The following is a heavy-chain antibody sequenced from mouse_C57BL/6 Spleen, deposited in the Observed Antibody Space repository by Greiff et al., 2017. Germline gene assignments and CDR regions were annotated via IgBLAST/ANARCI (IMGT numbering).Heavy chain of an antibody. V-gene: IGHV5-6*01. CDR1: GFTFSSYG. CDR3: ARQGSTVVATDWYFDV. CDR2: ISSGGSYT. D-gene: IGHD1-1*01. J-gene: IGHJ1*03. Sequence: EVKLMESGGDLVKPGGSLKLSCAASGFTFSSYGMSWVRQTPDKRLEWVATISSGGSYTYYPDSVKGRFTISRDNAKNTLYLQMSSLKSEDTAMYYCARQGSTVVATDWYFDVWGTGTTVTVSS.